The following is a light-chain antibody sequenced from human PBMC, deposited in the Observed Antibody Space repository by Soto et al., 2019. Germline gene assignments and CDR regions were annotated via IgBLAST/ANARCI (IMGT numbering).Light chain of an antibody. J-gene: IGLJ2*01. CDR1: NIGSKS. CDR3: QVWDSSSDHVV. V-gene: IGLV3-21*02. CDR2: DDS. Sequence: SYELTQPPSVSVAPGQTARITCGGNNIGSKSVHWYQQKPGQAPVLVVYDDSDQPSGIPERFSGSNSGNTATLTISRVEDGDEDDYYCQVWDSSSDHVVFGGGTKLTVL.